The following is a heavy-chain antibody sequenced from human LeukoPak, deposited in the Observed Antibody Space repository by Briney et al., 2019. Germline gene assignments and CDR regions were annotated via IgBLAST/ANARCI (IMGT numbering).Heavy chain of an antibody. J-gene: IGHJ4*02. Sequence: PGGSLRLSCAASGFTFSSDSMNWVRQAPGKGLEWGSAISSSSSYIYYADSVKGRFTISRDNAKNSLYLQMNSLRAEDTAVYYCARDFYDSSGYYYRFDYWGQGTLVTVSS. CDR2: ISSSSSYI. CDR1: GFTFSSDS. CDR3: ARDFYDSSGYYYRFDY. V-gene: IGHV3-21*01. D-gene: IGHD3-22*01.